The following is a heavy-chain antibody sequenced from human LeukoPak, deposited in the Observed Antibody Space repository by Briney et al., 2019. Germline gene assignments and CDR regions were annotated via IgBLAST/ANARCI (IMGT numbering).Heavy chain of an antibody. CDR2: IKQDGSKK. V-gene: IGHV3-7*04. CDR3: TRVGYIDEGIDY. J-gene: IGHJ4*02. CDR1: GFPYSSYW. Sequence: GGSLRLSCAASGFPYSSYWKTWVRQAPGKGLEWVANIKQDGSKKSYVDSVKGRFTISRDNAKNSLYLQMNSLRAEDTAIYYCTRVGYIDEGIDYWGQGTLVTVSS. D-gene: IGHD5-24*01.